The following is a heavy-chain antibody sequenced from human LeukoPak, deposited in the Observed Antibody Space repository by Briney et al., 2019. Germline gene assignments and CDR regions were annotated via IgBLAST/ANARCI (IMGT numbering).Heavy chain of an antibody. D-gene: IGHD3-22*01. CDR1: GGSISSYY. Sequence: SETLSLTCTVSGGSISSYYWSWIRQPPGKGLEWIGYIYYSGSTNYNPSLKSRVTISVDTSKNQFSLKLSSVTAADTAVYYCARGYYYDSSGQWDYWGQGTLVTVSS. J-gene: IGHJ4*02. V-gene: IGHV4-59*01. CDR2: IYYSGST. CDR3: ARGYYYDSSGQWDY.